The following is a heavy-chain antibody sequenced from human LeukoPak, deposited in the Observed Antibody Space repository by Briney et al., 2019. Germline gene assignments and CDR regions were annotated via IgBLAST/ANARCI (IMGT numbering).Heavy chain of an antibody. CDR2: INENGSEK. Sequence: VGSLRLSCADSGFTFTTYWMTWVRQAPGKGRQWVANINENGSEKNYLNSVKGRFTISRDNVKNSLYLQMNSLTAEDTAVYYCASYRRSSLTKQDYWGQGTLVTVSS. V-gene: IGHV3-7*01. D-gene: IGHD4-11*01. CDR3: ASYRRSSLTKQDY. J-gene: IGHJ4*02. CDR1: GFTFTTYW.